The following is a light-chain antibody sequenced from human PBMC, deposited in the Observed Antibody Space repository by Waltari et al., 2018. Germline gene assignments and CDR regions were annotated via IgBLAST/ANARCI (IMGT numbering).Light chain of an antibody. CDR3: AAWDDSLNGRV. CDR1: SSNIGSNT. V-gene: IGLV1-44*01. Sequence: QSVLTQPPSASGTPGQRVTIPCSGSSSNIGSNTVNWYQQLPGTAPKLLIYSKNQRPSGVPDRFSGSKSGTSASLAISGLQSEDEADYYCAAWDDSLNGRVFGGGTKLTVL. J-gene: IGLJ3*02. CDR2: SKN.